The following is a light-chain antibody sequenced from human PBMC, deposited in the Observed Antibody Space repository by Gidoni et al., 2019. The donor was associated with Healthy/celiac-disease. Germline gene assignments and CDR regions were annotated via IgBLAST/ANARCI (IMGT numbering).Light chain of an antibody. CDR2: AAS. V-gene: IGKV1-16*02. CDR3: QQYNSYVIT. J-gene: IGKJ5*01. CDR1: KGIRND. Sequence: DSQMTQSPSSLDASVGNRVTIACRARKGIRNDLAWFQQKPGKAPKSLLYAASSLQSGVPSKFSGSCSGPDFTLPISSLQPEDFAPYYCQQYNSYVITFGQGTRLEIK.